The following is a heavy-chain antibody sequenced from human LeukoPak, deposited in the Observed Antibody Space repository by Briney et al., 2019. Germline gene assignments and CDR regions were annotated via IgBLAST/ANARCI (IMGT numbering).Heavy chain of an antibody. V-gene: IGHV4-61*02. D-gene: IGHD3-3*01. J-gene: IGHJ4*02. CDR1: GGSISSGSYY. CDR2: IYTSGST. Sequence: SETLSLTCTVSGGSISSGSYYWSWIRQPAGKGLEWIGRIYTSGSTNYNPSLKSRVTISVDTSKNQFSLKLSSVTAADTAVYYCASGGITIFGVVQDWGQGTLVTVSS. CDR3: ASGGITIFGVVQD.